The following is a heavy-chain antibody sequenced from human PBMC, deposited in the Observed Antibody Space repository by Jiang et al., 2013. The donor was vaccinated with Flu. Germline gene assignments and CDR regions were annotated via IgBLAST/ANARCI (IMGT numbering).Heavy chain of an antibody. CDR3: AKLLTGEDYFDY. J-gene: IGHJ4*02. D-gene: IGHD7-27*01. V-gene: IGHV4-39*02. Sequence: NPSLKSRVTISVDTSKNHXSLRVRSVTAADTAVYYCAKLLTGEDYFDYWGQGTLVTVSS.